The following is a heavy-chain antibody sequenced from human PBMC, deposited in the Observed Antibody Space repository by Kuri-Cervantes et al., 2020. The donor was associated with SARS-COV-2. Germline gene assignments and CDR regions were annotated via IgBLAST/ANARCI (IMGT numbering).Heavy chain of an antibody. V-gene: IGHV3-74*01. CDR2: INSDGSST. CDR1: GGSVSSGSYY. CDR3: ATLDGMDV. J-gene: IGHJ6*02. Sequence: ETLSLTCTVSGGSVSSGSYYWSWIRQPPGKGLEWVSRINSDGSSTSYADSVKGRFTISRDNAKNTLYLQMNSLRAEDTAVYYCATLDGMDVWGQGTTVTVSS.